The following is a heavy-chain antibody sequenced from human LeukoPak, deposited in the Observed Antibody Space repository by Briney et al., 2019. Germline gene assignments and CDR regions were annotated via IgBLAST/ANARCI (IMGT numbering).Heavy chain of an antibody. CDR2: INPKSGVT. Sequence: ASVKVSCKASRDTFTDYYVHWVRQAPGQGPEWMGWINPKSGVTISAQNLQGRVTMTRDTSLSTAYMELRRLRSDDTAVYYCARDLALHDTSFVFDMWGQGTMVTVSS. V-gene: IGHV1-2*02. D-gene: IGHD3-9*01. J-gene: IGHJ3*02. CDR3: ARDLALHDTSFVFDM. CDR1: RDTFTDYY.